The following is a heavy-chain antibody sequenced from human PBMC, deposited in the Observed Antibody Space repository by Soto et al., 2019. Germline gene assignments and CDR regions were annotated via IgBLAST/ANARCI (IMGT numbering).Heavy chain of an antibody. Sequence: KPSETLSLTCTVSGGSISSYYWSWIRQPPGKGLEWIGYIYYSGSTNYNPSLKSRVTISVDTSKNQFSLKLSSVTAADTAVYYCARDSSGWSGNFDYWGQGTLVTVSS. V-gene: IGHV4-59*01. D-gene: IGHD6-19*01. CDR1: GGSISSYY. CDR3: ARDSSGWSGNFDY. CDR2: IYYSGST. J-gene: IGHJ4*02.